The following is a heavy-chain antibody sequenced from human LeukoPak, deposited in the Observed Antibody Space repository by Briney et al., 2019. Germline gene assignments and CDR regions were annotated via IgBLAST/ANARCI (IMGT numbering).Heavy chain of an antibody. Sequence: SETLSLTCAVYGGSFSGYYWSRIRQPPGKGLKWIGEINHSGSTNYNPSLKSRVTISVDTSKNQFSLKLSSVTAADTAVYYCAKPADTAMGFDYWGQGTLVTVSS. CDR2: INHSGST. V-gene: IGHV4-34*01. CDR3: AKPADTAMGFDY. D-gene: IGHD5-18*01. J-gene: IGHJ4*02. CDR1: GGSFSGYY.